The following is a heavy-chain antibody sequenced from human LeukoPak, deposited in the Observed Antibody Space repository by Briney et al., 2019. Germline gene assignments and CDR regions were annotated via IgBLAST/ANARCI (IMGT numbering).Heavy chain of an antibody. Sequence: VASVKVSCKASGYTFTSYGISWVRQAPGQGLEWMGWISAYNGNTNYAQKLKGRVTMTTDTSTSTAYMELRSLRSDDTAVYYCARDHTYYYDSSGYYALDYWGQGTLVTVSS. V-gene: IGHV1-18*01. CDR1: GYTFTSYG. J-gene: IGHJ4*02. D-gene: IGHD3-22*01. CDR3: ARDHTYYYDSSGYYALDY. CDR2: ISAYNGNT.